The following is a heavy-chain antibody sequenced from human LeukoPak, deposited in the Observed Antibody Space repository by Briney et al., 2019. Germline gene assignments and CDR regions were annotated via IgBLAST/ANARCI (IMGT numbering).Heavy chain of an antibody. CDR1: GESFSGYY. J-gene: IGHJ4*02. Sequence: SETLSLTCAVYGESFSGYYWSWIHQPPGKGLEWIGEINQSGTTNYNPSLESRVAMSVDPSKNQFSLNLTSVTAADTAVYYCSRRPRNSGSDDGPPGLDYWGQGTLVTVSS. CDR3: SRRPRNSGSDDGPPGLDY. V-gene: IGHV4-34*01. D-gene: IGHD1-26*01. CDR2: INQSGTT.